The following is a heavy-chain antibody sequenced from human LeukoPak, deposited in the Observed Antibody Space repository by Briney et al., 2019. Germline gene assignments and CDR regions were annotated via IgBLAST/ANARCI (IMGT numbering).Heavy chain of an antibody. V-gene: IGHV1-18*01. CDR1: GYTFTSYG. CDR2: ISAYNGNT. D-gene: IGHD4/OR15-4a*01. Sequence: ASVNVSFTASGYTFTSYGISWVRQAPGQGLEWMGWISAYNGNTNYAQKLQGRVTMTTGTSTSTAYMELRSLRSDDTAVYYCARGKSRLTRTFDYWGQGTLVTVSS. J-gene: IGHJ4*02. CDR3: ARGKSRLTRTFDY.